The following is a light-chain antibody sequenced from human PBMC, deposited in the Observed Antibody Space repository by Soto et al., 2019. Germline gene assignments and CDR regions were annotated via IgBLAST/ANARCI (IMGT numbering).Light chain of an antibody. CDR2: GAF. Sequence: EIVLMQSPGTLSLSPGERATLSCRASESVTSNQLAWYQQKPGQAPRLLIYGAFIRASGIPDRFSGSGSGTDFTLTISALEPVDFAVYYCQRYGTSRGTFGQGTKLEIK. J-gene: IGKJ2*01. V-gene: IGKV3-20*01. CDR3: QRYGTSRGT. CDR1: ESVTSNQ.